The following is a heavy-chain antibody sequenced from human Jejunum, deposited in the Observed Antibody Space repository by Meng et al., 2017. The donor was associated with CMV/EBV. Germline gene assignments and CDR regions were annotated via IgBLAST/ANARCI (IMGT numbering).Heavy chain of an antibody. D-gene: IGHD3-16*01. CDR3: ARECVGEAYDCQWNYWFDP. CDR2: FHPGGTT. Sequence: QVQLHESGPGLVRSSETLSLTCSVSGGPISGYYWSWVRQPAGKRLEWIGRFHPGGTTNYNPSLENRITVSVDSSKNQFFLKLTSVTAADTAIYYCARECVGEAYDCQWNYWFDPWGRGTLVTVSS. J-gene: IGHJ5*02. V-gene: IGHV4-4*07. CDR1: GGPISGYY.